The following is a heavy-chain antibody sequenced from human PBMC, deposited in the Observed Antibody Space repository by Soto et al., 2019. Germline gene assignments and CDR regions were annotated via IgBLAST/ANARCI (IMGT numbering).Heavy chain of an antibody. Sequence: PGGSLRLSCAASGFTFSSYSMNWVRQAPGKGLEWVSSISSSSSYIYYADSVKGRFTISRDNAKNSLYLQMNSLRAEDTAVYYCAKDFPPGAVGYFDYWGQGTLVTVSS. J-gene: IGHJ4*02. CDR2: ISSSSSYI. CDR3: AKDFPPGAVGYFDY. V-gene: IGHV3-21*04. CDR1: GFTFSSYS. D-gene: IGHD6-19*01.